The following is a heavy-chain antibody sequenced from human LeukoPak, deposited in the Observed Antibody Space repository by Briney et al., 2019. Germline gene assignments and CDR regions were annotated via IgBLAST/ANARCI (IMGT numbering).Heavy chain of an antibody. D-gene: IGHD4-17*01. J-gene: IGHJ6*02. CDR3: ARDSTVTIEYYYGMDV. Sequence: SVKVSCKASGGTFSSYAISWVRQAPGQGLEWMGRIIPILGIANYAQKFQGRVTITADKSTSTAYMELSSLRSGDTAVYYCARDSTVTIEYYYGMDVWGQGTTVTVSS. CDR2: IIPILGIA. V-gene: IGHV1-69*04. CDR1: GGTFSSYA.